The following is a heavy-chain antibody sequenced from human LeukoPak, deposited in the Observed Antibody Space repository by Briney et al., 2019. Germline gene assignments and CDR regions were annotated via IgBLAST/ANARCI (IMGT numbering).Heavy chain of an antibody. CDR2: ISADNGNT. CDR3: ARLWFGELFRYFDY. J-gene: IGHJ4*02. CDR1: GYTFTSYG. D-gene: IGHD3-10*01. Sequence: ASVKVSCKASGYTFTSYGISWVRQAPGQGLEWMGWISADNGNTNYAQKLRGRVTMTTDTSTSTAYMELRSLRSDDTAVYYCARLWFGELFRYFDYWGQGTLVTVSS. V-gene: IGHV1-18*01.